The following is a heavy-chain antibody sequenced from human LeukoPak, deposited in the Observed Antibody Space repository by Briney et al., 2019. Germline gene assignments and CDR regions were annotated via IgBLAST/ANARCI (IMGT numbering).Heavy chain of an antibody. D-gene: IGHD5-18*01. CDR1: GGSISSDSYY. Sequence: SETLSLTCTVSGGSISSDSYYWNWIRQPAGKGLEWIGRMLTSGSTNHNPSLKSRVTISVDTSKNQFSLKLSSVTAADTAVCYCARVWGDTAMAPFDYWGQGTLVTVSS. J-gene: IGHJ4*02. CDR3: ARVWGDTAMAPFDY. CDR2: MLTSGST. V-gene: IGHV4-61*02.